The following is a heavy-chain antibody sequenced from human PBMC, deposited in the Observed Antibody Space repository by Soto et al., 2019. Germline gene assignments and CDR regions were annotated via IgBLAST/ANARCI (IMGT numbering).Heavy chain of an antibody. V-gene: IGHV3-33*01. CDR2: IWYDGSNK. CDR1: GFTFSSYG. CDR3: ARADYDILTGYFIDYMDV. Sequence: GGSLRLSCAASGFTFSSYGMHWVRQAPGKGLEWVAVIWYDGSNKYYADSVKGRFTISRDNSKNTLYLQMNSLRAEDTAVYYCARADYDILTGYFIDYMDVWGKGTTVTVSS. J-gene: IGHJ6*03. D-gene: IGHD3-9*01.